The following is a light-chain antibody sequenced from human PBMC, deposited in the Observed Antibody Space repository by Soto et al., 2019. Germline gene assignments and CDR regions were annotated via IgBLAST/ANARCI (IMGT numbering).Light chain of an antibody. CDR2: DVN. V-gene: IGLV2-14*01. J-gene: IGLJ2*01. CDR1: SSDVGRYNY. CDR3: SSYTISSTRVV. Sequence: QSALTQPASVSGSPGQSITISCTGTSSDVGRYNYVSWYQQHPGKAPKLTIYDVNNRPSGVSNRFSGSKSGNTASLTISGLQAEDEADYYCSSYTISSTRVVFGGGTKLTVL.